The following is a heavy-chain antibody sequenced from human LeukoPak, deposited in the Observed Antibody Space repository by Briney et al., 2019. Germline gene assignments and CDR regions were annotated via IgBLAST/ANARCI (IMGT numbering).Heavy chain of an antibody. CDR1: GFTFSSYW. CDR2: IKQDGSEK. CDR3: ARASYYYGSGNHYYGMDV. J-gene: IGHJ6*02. D-gene: IGHD3-10*01. Sequence: GGSLRLSCAASGFTFSSYWMSWVRQAPGKGLEWVANIKQDGSEKYYVDSVKGRFTISRDNAKNSLYLQMNSLRAGDTAMYYCARASYYYGSGNHYYGMDVWGQGTTVTVSS. V-gene: IGHV3-7*01.